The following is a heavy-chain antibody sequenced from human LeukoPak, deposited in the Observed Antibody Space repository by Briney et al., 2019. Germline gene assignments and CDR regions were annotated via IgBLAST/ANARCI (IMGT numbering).Heavy chain of an antibody. CDR1: GFTFSSYE. CDR3: AREGGCFTSCPSSMRYYGMDV. J-gene: IGHJ6*02. D-gene: IGHD2-2*01. V-gene: IGHV3-48*03. CDR2: ISSSGSTI. Sequence: PGGSLRLSCAASGFTFSSYEMNWVRQAPGKGLEWVSYISSSGSTIYYADSVKGRFTISRDNTKNSLYLQMNSLRAEDTAVYYCAREGGCFTSCPSSMRYYGMDVWGQGTTVTVSS.